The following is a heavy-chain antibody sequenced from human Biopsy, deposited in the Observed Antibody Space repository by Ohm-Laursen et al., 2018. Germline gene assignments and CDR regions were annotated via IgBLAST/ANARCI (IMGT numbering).Heavy chain of an antibody. CDR1: GASVKTSGYF. J-gene: IGHJ2*01. V-gene: IGHV4-31*03. D-gene: IGHD3/OR15-3a*01. CDR3: VREPRTGTAEAWYFDL. Sequence: LSLTCSVSGASVKTSGYFWAWIRQRPGKGLEWIGYISYNERTHYNPSLTSRLAISFDTSNNRISLQLRSVSVADTAVYYCVREPRTGTAEAWYFDLWGRGSPATVPS. CDR2: ISYNERT.